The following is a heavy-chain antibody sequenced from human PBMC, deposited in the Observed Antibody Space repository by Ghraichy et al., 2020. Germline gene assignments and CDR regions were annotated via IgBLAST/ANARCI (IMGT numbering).Heavy chain of an antibody. V-gene: IGHV3-21*01. CDR3: ARLLSIAAHTGGMDV. D-gene: IGHD6-6*01. J-gene: IGHJ6*02. CDR1: GFTFSNYS. Sequence: GGSLRLSCAASGFTFSNYSMNWVRQAPGKGLEWVSSISSSSGYIDYADSVKCRFTISRDNAKNSLYLQMNSLRAEDTAVYYCARLLSIAAHTGGMDVWGQGTTVTVSS. CDR2: ISSSSGYI.